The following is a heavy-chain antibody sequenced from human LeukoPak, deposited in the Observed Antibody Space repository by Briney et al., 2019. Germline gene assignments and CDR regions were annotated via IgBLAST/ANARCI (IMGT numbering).Heavy chain of an antibody. D-gene: IGHD3-3*02. CDR3: ARHQISWFDP. CDR1: GGSISSSSYY. Sequence: SETLSLTCTVSGGSISSSSYYWGWIRQPPVKGLEWIGSIYYSGSTYYNPSLKSRVTISVDTSKNQFSLKLSSVTAADTAVYYCARHQISWFDPWGQGTLVTVSS. J-gene: IGHJ5*02. CDR2: IYYSGST. V-gene: IGHV4-39*01.